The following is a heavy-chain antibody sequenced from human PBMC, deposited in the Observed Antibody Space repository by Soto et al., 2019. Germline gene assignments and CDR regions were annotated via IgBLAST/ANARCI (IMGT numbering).Heavy chain of an antibody. J-gene: IGHJ6*02. D-gene: IGHD3-10*01. CDR1: GFTFSSYA. V-gene: IGHV3-23*01. Sequence: GSLRLSCAASGFTFSSYAMSWVRQAPGKGLEWVSSITGSGGTTFYADSVKGRPTISRDNSKNTLYVQMDILRAEDTAVYYCAKDLSPNMGCMDVWGPGTTVTVSS. CDR3: AKDLSPNMGCMDV. CDR2: ITGSGGTT.